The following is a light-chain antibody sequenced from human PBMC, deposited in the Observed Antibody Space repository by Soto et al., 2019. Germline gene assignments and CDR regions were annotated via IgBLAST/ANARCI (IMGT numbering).Light chain of an antibody. CDR3: SSYARSNNYV. V-gene: IGLV2-8*01. CDR2: EVS. J-gene: IGLJ1*01. Sequence: QSALTQPPSASGSPGQSVTISCTGTSSDVGGYDYVSWYQHHPGKAPQPIIYEVSKRPSGVPDRFSGSKSGNTASLTVSGLQAEDEADYYCSSYARSNNYVFGTGTKLTVL. CDR1: SSDVGGYDY.